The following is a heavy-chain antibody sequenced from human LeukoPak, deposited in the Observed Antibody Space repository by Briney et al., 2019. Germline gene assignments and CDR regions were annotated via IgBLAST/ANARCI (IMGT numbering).Heavy chain of an antibody. CDR1: GGSISSYY. D-gene: IGHD3-3*01. V-gene: IGHV4-4*07. Sequence: SETLSLTCTVSGGSISSYYWSWIRQPAGKGLEWIGRIYTSGSTNYNPSLKRRVTMSVDTSKNQFSLKLSSVTAADTAVYYCARDMNGDFWTSEAFDIWGQGTMVTVSS. CDR3: ARDMNGDFWTSEAFDI. J-gene: IGHJ3*02. CDR2: IYTSGST.